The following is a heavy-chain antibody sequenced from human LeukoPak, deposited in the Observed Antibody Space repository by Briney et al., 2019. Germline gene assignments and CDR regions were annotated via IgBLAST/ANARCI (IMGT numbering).Heavy chain of an antibody. V-gene: IGHV3-23*01. CDR1: GFTFSGFA. CDR2: ISGSGDNT. D-gene: IGHD2/OR15-2a*01. J-gene: IGHJ6*01. Sequence: GGSLRLSCAASGFTFSGFAMSWVRRTPGKGLEWVSGISGSGDNTLYAASVKGRFTISRDNSKNTLYLEMNSLRAEDTAIYYCAKMKGHPLQKYYMDVWGPGTTVTVSS. CDR3: AKMKGHPLQKYYMDV.